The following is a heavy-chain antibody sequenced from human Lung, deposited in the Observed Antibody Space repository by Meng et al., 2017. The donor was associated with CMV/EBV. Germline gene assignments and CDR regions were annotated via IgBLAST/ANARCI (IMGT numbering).Heavy chain of an antibody. J-gene: IGHJ4*02. CDR3: ATGSPPAGGEQPTRGLDS. V-gene: IGHV1-69*05. D-gene: IGHD3-10*01. CDR1: GDTFDRIT. CDR2: IIPLYGTP. Sequence: SVKVSCKASGDTFDRITLSWVRQAPGQGLEWMGGIIPLYGTPNYAQKFQGRVRIITDESATIAYMDLNSLKSEDTAVYFCATGSPPAGGEQPTRGLDSWGQGTXVTVYS.